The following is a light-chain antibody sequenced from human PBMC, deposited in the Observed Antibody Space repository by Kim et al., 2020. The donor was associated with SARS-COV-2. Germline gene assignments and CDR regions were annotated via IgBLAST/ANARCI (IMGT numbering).Light chain of an antibody. CDR3: QVWDTDNDHWV. Sequence: APGEAARVTCGGSSLGSKNVHWYQHKPGQAPVLVISYDRDRPSGIPERFSGSNFGNTATLTISRVEAGDEADYYCQVWDTDNDHWVFGGGTQLTVL. CDR2: YDR. V-gene: IGLV3-21*04. CDR1: SLGSKN. J-gene: IGLJ3*02.